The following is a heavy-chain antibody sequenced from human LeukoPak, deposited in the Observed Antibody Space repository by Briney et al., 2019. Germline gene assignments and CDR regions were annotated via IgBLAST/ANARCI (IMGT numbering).Heavy chain of an antibody. CDR2: IKHKRDGGTT. V-gene: IGHV3-15*01. Sequence: PGGSLRLSCAASGFSFSDDWVSWVRQAPGKGLEWVGRIKHKRDGGTTDYAAPVKGRFTISRDDSKNMLYLEMNSLKIEDTAVYYCTTVTMVRDYDYWGRGTLVTVSS. CDR1: GFSFSDDW. J-gene: IGHJ4*02. D-gene: IGHD3-10*01. CDR3: TTVTMVRDYDY.